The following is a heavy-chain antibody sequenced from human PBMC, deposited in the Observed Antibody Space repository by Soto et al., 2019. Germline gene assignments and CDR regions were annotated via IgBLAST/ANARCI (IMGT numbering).Heavy chain of an antibody. J-gene: IGHJ4*02. V-gene: IGHV3-21*06. CDR2: ISSTTNYI. Sequence: PGGSLRLSCAASGFTFTRYSMNWVRQAPGKGLEWVSSISSTTNYIYYGDSMKGRFTISRDNAKNSLYLEMNSLRAEDTAVYYCARGGLEPFDYWGQGALVTVSS. D-gene: IGHD1-1*01. CDR1: GFTFTRYS. CDR3: ARGGLEPFDY.